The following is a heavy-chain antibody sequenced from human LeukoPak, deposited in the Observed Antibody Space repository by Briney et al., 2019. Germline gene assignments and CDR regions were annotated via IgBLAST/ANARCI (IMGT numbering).Heavy chain of an antibody. CDR1: GGSFSGYF. J-gene: IGHJ3*02. Sequence: PSETLSLTCAVYGGSFSGYFWSWIRQPPGKGLECIGEVNYNGSNYNPSLKSRVTMSVDTSKNQFSLKLSSVTAADTAVYYCGRSEDAFDIWGQGTMVTVSS. V-gene: IGHV4-34*01. CDR2: VNYNGS. CDR3: GRSEDAFDI.